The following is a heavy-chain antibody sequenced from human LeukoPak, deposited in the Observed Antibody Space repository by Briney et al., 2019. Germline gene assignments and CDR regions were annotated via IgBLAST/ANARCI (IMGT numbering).Heavy chain of an antibody. J-gene: IGHJ4*02. CDR1: GYTFTTYD. D-gene: IGHD1/OR15-1a*01. CDR3: ARVGTGTRSFDS. V-gene: IGHV1-18*01. Sequence: ASVKVSCKTSGYTFTTYDINWVRQAPGQGLEWMGRISAYNGYTNYGQKLQGRVTMTTDTSTNTAYMELRSLRSDDTAVHYCARVGTGTRSFDSWGQGTLVTVSS. CDR2: ISAYNGYT.